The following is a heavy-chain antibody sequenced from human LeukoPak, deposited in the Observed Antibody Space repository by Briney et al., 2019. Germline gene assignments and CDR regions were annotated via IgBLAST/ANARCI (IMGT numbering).Heavy chain of an antibody. J-gene: IGHJ3*02. D-gene: IGHD1-26*01. Sequence: ASVKVSCKVSGYTLTELSMHWVRQAPGKGLEWMGGFDPEDGETIYAQKFQGRVTMTEDTSTDTAYMELSSLRSEDTAVYYCARARGSGSYYHDAFDIWGQGTMVTVSS. CDR1: GYTLTELS. V-gene: IGHV1-24*01. CDR3: ARARGSGSYYHDAFDI. CDR2: FDPEDGET.